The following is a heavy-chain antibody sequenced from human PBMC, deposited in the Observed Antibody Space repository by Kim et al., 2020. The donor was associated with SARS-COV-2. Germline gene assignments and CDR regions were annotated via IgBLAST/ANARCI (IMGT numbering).Heavy chain of an antibody. CDR3: ASEAQYYHITMIVVVSTGDSFDI. CDR2: INSDGSST. CDR1: GFTFSSYW. J-gene: IGHJ3*02. Sequence: GGSLRLSCAASGFTFSSYWMHWVRQAPGKGLVWVSRINSDGSSTSYADSVKGRFTISRDNAKNTLYLQMNSLRAEDTAVYYCASEAQYYHITMIVVVSTGDSFDIWGQGTMVTVSS. V-gene: IGHV3-74*01. D-gene: IGHD3-22*01.